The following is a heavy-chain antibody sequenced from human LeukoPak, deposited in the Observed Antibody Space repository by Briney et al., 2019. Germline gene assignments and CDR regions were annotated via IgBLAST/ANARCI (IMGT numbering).Heavy chain of an antibody. J-gene: IGHJ4*02. CDR3: AREHFDYDSSGYTYYFDY. V-gene: IGHV3-7*01. CDR1: GFTFSSYS. D-gene: IGHD3-22*01. Sequence: PGGSLRLSCAASGFTFSSYSMNWVRQAPGKGLEWVANIKQDGSEKYYVDSVKGRFTISRDNAKNSLYLQMNSLRAEDTAVYYCAREHFDYDSSGYTYYFDYWGQGTLVTVSS. CDR2: IKQDGSEK.